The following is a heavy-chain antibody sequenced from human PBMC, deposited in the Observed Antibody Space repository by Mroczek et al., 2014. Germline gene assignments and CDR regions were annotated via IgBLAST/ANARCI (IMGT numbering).Heavy chain of an antibody. CDR3: ARVGYCSSTSCYTFDY. Sequence: QVQPQQWGAGLLKPSETLSLTCAVYGGSFSGYYWSWIRQPPGKGLEWIGEINHSGSTNYNPSLKSRVTISVDTSKNQFSLKLSSVTAADTAVYYCARVGYCSSTSCYTFDYWGQGTLVTVSS. CDR1: GGSFSGYY. D-gene: IGHD2-2*02. CDR2: INHSGST. V-gene: IGHV4-34*01. J-gene: IGHJ4*02.